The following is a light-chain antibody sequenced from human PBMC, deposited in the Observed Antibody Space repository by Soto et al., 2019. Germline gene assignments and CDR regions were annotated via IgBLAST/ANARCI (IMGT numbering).Light chain of an antibody. CDR2: DTS. V-gene: IGKV3-11*01. Sequence: EIVLTQSPATLSLSPGERGTLSCRASQTISSYLAWYQQKPGQAPRPLIYDTSNRATGIPPRFSGSGSGTDFTLTISSLEPEDFAVYYCQQRSNWPITFGQGTRLEIK. CDR1: QTISSY. J-gene: IGKJ5*01. CDR3: QQRSNWPIT.